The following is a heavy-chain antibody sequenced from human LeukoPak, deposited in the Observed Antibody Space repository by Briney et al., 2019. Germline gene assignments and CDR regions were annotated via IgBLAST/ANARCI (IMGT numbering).Heavy chain of an antibody. V-gene: IGHV5-51*01. D-gene: IGHD3-10*01. CDR3: AAINHPSGLLY. CDR2: IYPGDSNL. Sequence: KAGESLQISCEASGYTFTTYWIGWVRQLPGKGLDWVGYIYPGDSNLGYNPSFQGQVTVSVDKSITTAYLQWSSLKASDTGTYLCAAINHPSGLLYWGQGAPVTVSS. CDR1: GYTFTTYW. J-gene: IGHJ4*02.